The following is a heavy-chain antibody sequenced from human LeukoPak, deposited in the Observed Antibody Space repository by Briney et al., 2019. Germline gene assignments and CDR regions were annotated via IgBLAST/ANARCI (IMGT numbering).Heavy chain of an antibody. D-gene: IGHD6-19*01. V-gene: IGHV3-30-3*01. CDR3: ARPYSSGWRDAFDI. J-gene: IGHJ3*02. Sequence: XGSLRLSCAASGFTFSSYAMHWVRQAXGKGLEWVAVISYDGSSKYYADSVKGRFTISRDNSKNTLYLQMNSLRAEDTAVYYCARPYSSGWRDAFDIWGQGTMVTVSS. CDR1: GFTFSSYA. CDR2: ISYDGSSK.